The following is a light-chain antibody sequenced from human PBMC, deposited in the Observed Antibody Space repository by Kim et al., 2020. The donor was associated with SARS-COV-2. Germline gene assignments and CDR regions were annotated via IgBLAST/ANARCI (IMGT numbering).Light chain of an antibody. Sequence: SYELTQPPSVSVSPGQTASITCSGDELGDKYVFWYQQKPGQSPVLVIYQDTKRPSGIPERFSASNSGNTATLTISGTQATDEADYYCQAWDSGTAVVFGGGTKLTVL. V-gene: IGLV3-1*01. CDR3: QAWDSGTAVV. CDR2: QDT. J-gene: IGLJ2*01. CDR1: ELGDKY.